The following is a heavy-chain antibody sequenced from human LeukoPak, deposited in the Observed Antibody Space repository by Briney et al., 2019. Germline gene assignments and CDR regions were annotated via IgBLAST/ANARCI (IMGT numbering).Heavy chain of an antibody. Sequence: SETLSLTCAVYGGSFSGYYWSWIRPPPGKGREWIGEINHSGSTNYNPSLKSRVTISVDTSKNQFSLKLSSVTAADTAVYYCAVTLLWFGELLDQFDYWGQGTLVTVSS. CDR3: AVTLLWFGELLDQFDY. V-gene: IGHV4-34*01. D-gene: IGHD3-10*01. J-gene: IGHJ4*02. CDR2: INHSGST. CDR1: GGSFSGYY.